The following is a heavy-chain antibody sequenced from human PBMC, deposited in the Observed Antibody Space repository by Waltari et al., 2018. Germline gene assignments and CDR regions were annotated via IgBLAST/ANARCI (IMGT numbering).Heavy chain of an antibody. CDR1: GFTVSSNY. D-gene: IGHD3-16*01. Sequence: EVQLVETGGGLIQPGGSLRLSCAASGFTVSSNYMSWVRQAPGKGLEWVSVIYSGGSTYNADSVKGRFTICRDNAKNMLYLQMNSLRAEDTAVYYCASPRVGDNYYFDYWGQGTLVTVSS. J-gene: IGHJ4*02. CDR3: ASPRVGDNYYFDY. CDR2: IYSGGST. V-gene: IGHV3-53*02.